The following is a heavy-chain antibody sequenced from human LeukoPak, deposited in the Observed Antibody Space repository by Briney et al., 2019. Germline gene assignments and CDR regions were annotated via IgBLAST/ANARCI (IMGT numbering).Heavy chain of an antibody. CDR2: IKSKTDGGTT. CDR3: AKAPENYDSSGYYYGFDY. CDR1: GFTFSNAW. Sequence: PGGSLRLSCAASGFTFSNAWMSWVRQAPGKGLEWVGRIKSKTDGGTTDYAAPVKGRFTISRDDSKNTLYLQMNSLRAEDTAVYYCAKAPENYDSSGYYYGFDYWGQGTLVTVSS. D-gene: IGHD3-22*01. J-gene: IGHJ4*02. V-gene: IGHV3-15*01.